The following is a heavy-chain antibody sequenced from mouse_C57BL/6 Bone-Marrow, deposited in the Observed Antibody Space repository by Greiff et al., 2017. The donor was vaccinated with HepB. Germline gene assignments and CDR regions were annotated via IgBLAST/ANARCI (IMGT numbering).Heavy chain of an antibody. V-gene: IGHV5-4*01. Sequence: VQLKESGGGLVKPGGSLKLSCAASGFTFSSYAMSWVRQTPEKRLEWVATISDGGSYTYYPDNVKGRFTISRDNAKNNLYLQMSHLKSEDTAMYYCARKGYDYALYAMDYWGQGTSVTVSS. CDR1: GFTFSSYA. J-gene: IGHJ4*01. D-gene: IGHD2-4*01. CDR2: ISDGGSYT. CDR3: ARKGYDYALYAMDY.